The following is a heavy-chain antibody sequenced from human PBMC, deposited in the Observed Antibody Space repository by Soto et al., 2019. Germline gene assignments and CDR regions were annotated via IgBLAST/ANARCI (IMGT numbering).Heavy chain of an antibody. CDR3: AKDLGAVVGAMDY. CDR2: ISGSGGTT. Sequence: EVQLLESGGGLEQPGGSLRLSCAASGFTFSSYAMSWVRQAPGRGLEWVSVISGSGGTTHYTDSVKGRFTISRDNPKNTVYLQMNSLRAEDTAVYYCAKDLGAVVGAMDYWGQGTLVTVSS. J-gene: IGHJ4*02. D-gene: IGHD2-15*01. CDR1: GFTFSSYA. V-gene: IGHV3-23*01.